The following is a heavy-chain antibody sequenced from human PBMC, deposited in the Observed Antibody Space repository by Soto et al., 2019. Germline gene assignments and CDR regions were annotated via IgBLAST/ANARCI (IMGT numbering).Heavy chain of an antibody. V-gene: IGHV3-15*01. J-gene: IGHJ6*02. D-gene: IGHD4-17*01. CDR1: GFTFSNAW. CDR2: ITRKTDGGTT. Sequence: PGGSLSLSCAASGFTFSNAWMSWVGQAPGKGLEWVGRITRKTDGGTTDYAAPAKGRFTISRDDSKNTMYLQMNSLKTEDTAVYYCTTADAYGDPYGMDVWGQGTTVT. CDR3: TTADAYGDPYGMDV.